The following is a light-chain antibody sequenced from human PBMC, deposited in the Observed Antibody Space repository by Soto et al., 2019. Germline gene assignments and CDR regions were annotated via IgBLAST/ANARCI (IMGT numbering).Light chain of an antibody. J-gene: IGKJ1*01. Sequence: DIQTTQSPSTLSASVGDRVTITCGASQSISSWLAWYQQKPGKAPKLLIYDTSTLESGVPSRFSGSGSGTEFSLTISSLQPDDFATYYCQQYNSYSRTFGQGTKVDI. CDR1: QSISSW. CDR2: DTS. CDR3: QQYNSYSRT. V-gene: IGKV1-5*01.